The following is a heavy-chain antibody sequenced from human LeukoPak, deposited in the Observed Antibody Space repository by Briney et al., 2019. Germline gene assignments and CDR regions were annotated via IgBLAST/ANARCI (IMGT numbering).Heavy chain of an antibody. J-gene: IGHJ4*02. Sequence: GGSLRLSCAASGFTFSSYSMNWVRQAPGKGLEWVSSISSSSSYIYYADSVKGRFTISRDNAKNSLYLQMNSLRAEDTAVYYCARAYDYYDSSGYYSELGYWGQGTLVTVSS. V-gene: IGHV3-21*01. D-gene: IGHD3-22*01. CDR1: GFTFSSYS. CDR2: ISSSSSYI. CDR3: ARAYDYYDSSGYYSELGY.